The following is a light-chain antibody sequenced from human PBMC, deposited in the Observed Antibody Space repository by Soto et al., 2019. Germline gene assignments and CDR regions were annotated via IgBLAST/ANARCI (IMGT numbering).Light chain of an antibody. CDR2: WAS. J-gene: IGKJ2*01. CDR3: QQYYSTLYT. V-gene: IGKV4-1*01. CDR1: QSDLYSSNNKNY. Sequence: DIVMTQSPESLAVSLGERATNNCKSSQSDLYSSNNKNYLAWYQQKPGQPPKLLIYWASTRESGVPDRFSGSGSGTDFTLTISSLQAEDVAVYYCQQYYSTLYTFGQGTKLEIK.